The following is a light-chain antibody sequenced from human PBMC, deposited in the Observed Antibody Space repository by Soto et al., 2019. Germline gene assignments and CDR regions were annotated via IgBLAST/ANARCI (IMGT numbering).Light chain of an antibody. CDR1: QGIRED. CDR3: LQDYSYPWT. J-gene: IGKJ1*01. V-gene: IGKV1-6*01. CDR2: SAS. Sequence: AIRMSRSPSSLSASVGDRVTITCRASQGIREDLGWYQQKPGRAPKLLIYSASTLQSGVSSRFSGSGSGTDFTLTISSLQPEDLATYYCLQDYSYPWTFGQGTKVDIK.